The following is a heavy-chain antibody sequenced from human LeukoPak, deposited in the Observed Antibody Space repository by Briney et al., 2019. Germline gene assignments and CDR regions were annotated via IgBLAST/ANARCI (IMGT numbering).Heavy chain of an antibody. CDR3: ARHESIQHGRNWFDP. J-gene: IGHJ5*02. CDR1: GYSFTKYW. Sequence: GESLKISCKGSGYSFTKYWIGWVRQMPGKGLEWMGIIYPGDSDTRYSPSFQGQVTISADKSISTAYLQWSSLKASDTAMYYCARHESIQHGRNWFDPWGQGTLATVSS. D-gene: IGHD6-6*01. CDR2: IYPGDSDT. V-gene: IGHV5-51*01.